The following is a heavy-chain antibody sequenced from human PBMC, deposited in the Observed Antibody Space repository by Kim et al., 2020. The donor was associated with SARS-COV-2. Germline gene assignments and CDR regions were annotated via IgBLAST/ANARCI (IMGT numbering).Heavy chain of an antibody. Sequence: TNSHPALKSRVTISVDTSKNQFSLKLSSVTAADTAVYYCARVGTLGDFDYWGQGTLVTVSS. D-gene: IGHD3-16*01. J-gene: IGHJ4*02. CDR2: T. V-gene: IGHV4-59*01. CDR3: ARVGTLGDFDY.